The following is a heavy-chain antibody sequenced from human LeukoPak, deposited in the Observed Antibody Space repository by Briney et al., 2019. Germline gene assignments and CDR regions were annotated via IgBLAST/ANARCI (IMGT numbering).Heavy chain of an antibody. CDR1: GDSISSSTYY. J-gene: IGHJ4*02. D-gene: IGHD5-18*01. CDR3: ARLGEYSYKD. Sequence: SETLSLTCTSSGDSISSSTYYWGWIRQPPGKGLEWIGSMCYSGNTYYNPSLKSRVTISVDTSKNHFSLKLSSVTAADTAVYYCARLGEYSYKDWGQGTLVTVSS. V-gene: IGHV4-39*07. CDR2: MCYSGNT.